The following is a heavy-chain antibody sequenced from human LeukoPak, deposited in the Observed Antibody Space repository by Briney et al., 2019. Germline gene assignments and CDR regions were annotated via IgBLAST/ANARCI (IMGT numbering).Heavy chain of an antibody. V-gene: IGHV3-7*01. Sequence: GGSLRLSCATSGFTFSNYWMSWVRQAPGKGLEWVANIKEDGSEKYYVESVKGRFTISRDNAKTSLYLQMNSLRAEGTAVYYCAKGGPYYWGQGTLVTVSS. CDR1: GFTFSNYW. CDR3: AKGGPYY. J-gene: IGHJ4*02. CDR2: IKEDGSEK. D-gene: IGHD3-16*01.